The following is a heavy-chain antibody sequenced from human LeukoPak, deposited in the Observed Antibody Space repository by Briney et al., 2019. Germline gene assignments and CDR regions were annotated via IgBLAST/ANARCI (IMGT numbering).Heavy chain of an antibody. CDR2: ISGSGGST. Sequence: RGSLRLSGAASGFTFSSYAMSWVPQAPGKGQEWVSAISGSGGSTYYADSVSGRFSISRDNSEHTLYLQMDSLRAEDTAVYDCAKGQYYYGSGSLFLGGEGTLVTVSS. CDR1: GFTFSSYA. D-gene: IGHD3-10*01. V-gene: IGHV3-23*01. J-gene: IGHJ4*02. CDR3: AKGQYYYGSGSLFL.